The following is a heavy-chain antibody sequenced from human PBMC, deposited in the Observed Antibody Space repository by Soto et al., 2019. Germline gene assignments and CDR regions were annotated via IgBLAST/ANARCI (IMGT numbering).Heavy chain of an antibody. CDR2: FDPEDGET. D-gene: IGHD3-3*01. CDR1: GYTITELS. Sequence: GTSVKVSCKVSGYTITELSMHWVRQAPGKGLEWMGGFDPEDGETIYAQKFQGRVTMTEDTSTDTAYMELSSLRSEDTAVYYCATVGTTIFGVVTRGLGYWGQGTLVTVSS. V-gene: IGHV1-24*01. J-gene: IGHJ4*02. CDR3: ATVGTTIFGVVTRGLGY.